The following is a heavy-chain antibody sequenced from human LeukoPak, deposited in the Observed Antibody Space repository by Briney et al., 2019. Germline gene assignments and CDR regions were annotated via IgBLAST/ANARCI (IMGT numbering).Heavy chain of an antibody. CDR1: GFTVCSYA. CDR3: AGGEILTGHYTFDY. V-gene: IGHV3-23*01. Sequence: GGSLRLSCTASGFTVCSYAMSWVLQAPGKGLEWVSSISGSGGSTYYADSVKGRFTISRDNSKNTLYLQMNSLRAEDTAVYYCAGGEILTGHYTFDYWGQGTLVTVSS. J-gene: IGHJ4*02. CDR2: ISGSGGST. D-gene: IGHD3-9*01.